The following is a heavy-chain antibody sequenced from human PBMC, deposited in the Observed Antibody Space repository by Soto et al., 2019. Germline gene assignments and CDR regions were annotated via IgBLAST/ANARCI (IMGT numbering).Heavy chain of an antibody. Sequence: EVQLVESGGGLVLPGGSLRLSCVGSAFSLKTYWMAWVRQAPGKGLECVANIRQYGDEKFYVDSVKGRFTISRDNANNSVYLQMDNLRAEDTGVYYCATGGSGTYYLGPLDYWGQGSMVIVSS. D-gene: IGHD3-10*01. CDR2: IRQYGDEK. CDR3: ATGGSGTYYLGPLDY. J-gene: IGHJ4*02. V-gene: IGHV3-7*01. CDR1: AFSLKTYW.